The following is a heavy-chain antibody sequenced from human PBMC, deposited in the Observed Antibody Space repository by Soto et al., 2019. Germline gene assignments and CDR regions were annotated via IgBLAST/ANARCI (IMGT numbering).Heavy chain of an antibody. D-gene: IGHD1-1*01. CDR2: LYDVDGT. CDR1: GFTVSGKRY. CDR3: ASWHEREHDYDV. V-gene: IGHV3-53*01. J-gene: IGHJ3*01. Sequence: PGGSLRLSCAAFGFTVSGKRYVAWVRQAPGKGLEWISALYDVDGTFYADSVKGRFTTSSDSSKTTVYLQMNGLRPDDTAVYYCASWHEREHDYDVWGRGTTVTVSS.